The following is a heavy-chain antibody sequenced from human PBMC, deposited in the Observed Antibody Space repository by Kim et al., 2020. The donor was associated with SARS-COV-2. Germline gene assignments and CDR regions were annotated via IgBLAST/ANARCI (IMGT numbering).Heavy chain of an antibody. V-gene: IGHV4-38-2*02. CDR2: IRHSGST. CDR3: ARGGSLGSGTYDGFDI. Sequence: SETLSLSCTVSGYSISSGYYWAWVRQPPGKGLELIGSIRHSGSTYYSPSLKSRVTVSIDTSRNQFSLKLTSVTAADTAVYYCARGGSLGSGTYDGFDIWGQGTMVTVSS. CDR1: GYSISSGYY. D-gene: IGHD3-10*01. J-gene: IGHJ3*02.